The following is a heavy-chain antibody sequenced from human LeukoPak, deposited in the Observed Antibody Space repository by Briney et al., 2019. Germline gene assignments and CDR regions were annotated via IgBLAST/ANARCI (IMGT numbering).Heavy chain of an antibody. J-gene: IGHJ4*02. Sequence: GGSLRLSCATSGFTFSTYAMSWVRQAPGKGLEWVSALSNSGGSGGTTYFADSVKGRFSISRDNSKSTLYLQLSSLTAEDTAVYYCAKAMSTDHYDSKGFYRVDFDSWGQGTLVTVSS. CDR2: LSNSGGSGGTT. V-gene: IGHV3-23*01. D-gene: IGHD3-22*01. CDR3: AKAMSTDHYDSKGFYRVDFDS. CDR1: GFTFSTYA.